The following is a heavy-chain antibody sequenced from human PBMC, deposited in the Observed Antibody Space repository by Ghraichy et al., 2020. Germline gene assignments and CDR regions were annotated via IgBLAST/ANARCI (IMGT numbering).Heavy chain of an antibody. J-gene: IGHJ4*02. CDR2: IYYSGST. CDR1: GGSISSYY. CDR3: ARRLYGGNDY. V-gene: IGHV4-59*08. D-gene: IGHD4-23*01. Sequence: SETLSLTFTASGGSISSYYWSWIRQPPGKGLEWIGYIYYSGSTNYNPSLKSRVTISVDTSKNQFSLKLSSVTAADTAVYYCARRLYGGNDYCGQGTLFTVSS.